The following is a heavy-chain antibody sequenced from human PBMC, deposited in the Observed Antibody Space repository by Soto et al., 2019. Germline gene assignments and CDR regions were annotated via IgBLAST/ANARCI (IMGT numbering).Heavy chain of an antibody. Sequence: QVQLVESGGGVVQPGRSLRLSCAASGFTFSSYAMHWFRQAPGKGLEWVAVISYDGSNRYYADSVKGRFTISRDKSKNTLYLQMNSLRAEDTAGYYCARGPDILVVPASNYFDYWGQGTLVTVSS. D-gene: IGHD2-2*01. V-gene: IGHV3-30*14. CDR3: ARGPDILVVPASNYFDY. J-gene: IGHJ4*02. CDR2: ISYDGSNR. CDR1: GFTFSSYA.